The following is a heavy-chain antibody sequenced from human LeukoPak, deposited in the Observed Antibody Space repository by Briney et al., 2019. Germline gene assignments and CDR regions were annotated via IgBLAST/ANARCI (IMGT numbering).Heavy chain of an antibody. CDR2: ISGSGGST. J-gene: IGHJ4*02. Sequence: PGGSLRLSCAASGFTFSSYAMSWVRQAPVKGLEWVSAISGSGGSTYYADSVKGRFTISRDNSKNTLYLQMNSLRAEDTAVYYCAKAYYYDSCGLDYWGQGTLVTVPS. V-gene: IGHV3-23*01. D-gene: IGHD3-22*01. CDR1: GFTFSSYA. CDR3: AKAYYYDSCGLDY.